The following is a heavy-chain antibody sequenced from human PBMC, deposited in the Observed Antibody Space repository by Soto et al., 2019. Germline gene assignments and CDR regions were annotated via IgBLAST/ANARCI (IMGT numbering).Heavy chain of an antibody. Sequence: GASVKVSCKASGGTFSSYAISWVRQAPGQGLEWMGEIIPIFGTANYAQKFQGRVTITADESTSTAYMELSSLRSEDTAVYYCARASRPITMTYLNWFDPWGQGTLVTVSS. J-gene: IGHJ5*02. CDR2: IIPIFGTA. V-gene: IGHV1-69*13. CDR1: GGTFSSYA. D-gene: IGHD3-22*01. CDR3: ARASRPITMTYLNWFDP.